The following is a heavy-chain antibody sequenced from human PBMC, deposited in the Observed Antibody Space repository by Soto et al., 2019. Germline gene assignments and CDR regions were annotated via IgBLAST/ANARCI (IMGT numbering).Heavy chain of an antibody. D-gene: IGHD6-6*01. J-gene: IGHJ4*02. CDR1: GGSFSGYY. CDR3: ARGLAARPRNNFDY. Sequence: QVQLQQWGAGLLKPSETLSLTCAVYGGSFSGYYWSWIRQPPGKGLEWIGEINHSGSTNYNPSLKSRVTISVHTSKNQFSPKLSSVTAADTAVYYCARGLAARPRNNFDYWGQGTLVTVSS. CDR2: INHSGST. V-gene: IGHV4-34*01.